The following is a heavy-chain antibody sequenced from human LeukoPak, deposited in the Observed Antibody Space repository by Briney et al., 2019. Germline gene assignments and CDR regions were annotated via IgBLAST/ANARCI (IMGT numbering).Heavy chain of an antibody. J-gene: IGHJ3*02. CDR3: ASQRSGWSYDAFDI. CDR1: GYTFTGYH. D-gene: IGHD6-19*01. Sequence: ASVKVSCKASGYTFTGYHMHWVRQAPGQGLEWMGRINPNSGGTTYAQKFQGRVTMTRDTSISTAYMELSRLRSDDTAVFYCASQRSGWSYDAFDIWGQGTMVTVSS. CDR2: INPNSGGT. V-gene: IGHV1-2*06.